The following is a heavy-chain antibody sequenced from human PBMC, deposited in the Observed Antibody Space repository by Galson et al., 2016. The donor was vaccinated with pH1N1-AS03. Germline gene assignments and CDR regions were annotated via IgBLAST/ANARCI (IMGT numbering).Heavy chain of an antibody. J-gene: IGHJ4*02. CDR1: GGSISSGSYY. D-gene: IGHD5-18*01. Sequence: TLSLTCSVSGGSISSGSYYWSWIRQPAGKGLEWIGRIYTSGSTNYNPSLKSRVTISVATSKNQVSLKLSSVTAADTAVYYCARATGGFSYGTPFFDSWGQGTLVTVSS. CDR2: IYTSGST. CDR3: ARATGGFSYGTPFFDS. V-gene: IGHV4-61*02.